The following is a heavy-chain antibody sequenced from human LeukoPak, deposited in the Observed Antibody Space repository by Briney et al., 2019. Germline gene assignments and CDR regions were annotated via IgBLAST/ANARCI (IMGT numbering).Heavy chain of an antibody. CDR1: GFTFSSYW. D-gene: IGHD3-3*01. CDR2: IKQDGSEM. J-gene: IGHJ5*01. V-gene: IGHV3-7*01. CDR3: GTSRWSGVVDS. Sequence: SGGSLRLSCAASGFTFSSYWMSWVHQAPGKGLEWVATIKQDGSEMYYVDSVKGRFTISRHNAKSTTYLQMNSLRAEDTAVYYCGTSRWSGVVDSWGQGTLVTVSS.